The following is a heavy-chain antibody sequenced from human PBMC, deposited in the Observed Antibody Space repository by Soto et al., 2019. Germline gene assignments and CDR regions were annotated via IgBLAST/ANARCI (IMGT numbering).Heavy chain of an antibody. CDR2: ISGSGGST. V-gene: IGHV3-23*01. Sequence: PGGSLRLSCAASGFTFSSYAMIWVRQAPGNGLEWVSTISGSGGSTYYADSVKGRFTISRDNSKNTLFLQMNGLRAEDTALYYCAKATPLRRYYGMDVWGQGTTVTVSS. J-gene: IGHJ6*02. CDR3: AKATPLRRYYGMDV. CDR1: GFTFSSYA. D-gene: IGHD2-15*01.